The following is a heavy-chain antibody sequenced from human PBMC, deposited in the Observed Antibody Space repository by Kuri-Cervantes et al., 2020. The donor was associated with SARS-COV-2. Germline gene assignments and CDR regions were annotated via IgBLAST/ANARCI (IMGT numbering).Heavy chain of an antibody. CDR2: IYWDDDK. J-gene: IGHJ4*02. CDR3: AHRRVGADFDY. Sequence: SGPTLVKPTQILTLTCTFSGFSLSTSGVGVGWIRQPPGKALEWLALIYWDDDKRYGPSLKSRLTITKDTSKNQVVLTMTNMDPVDTATYYCAHRRVGADFDYWGQGTLVTVSS. D-gene: IGHD3-16*01. V-gene: IGHV2-5*05. CDR1: GFSLSTSGVG.